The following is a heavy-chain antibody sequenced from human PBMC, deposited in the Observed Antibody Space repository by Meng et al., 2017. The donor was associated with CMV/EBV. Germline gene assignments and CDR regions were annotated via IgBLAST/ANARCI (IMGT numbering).Heavy chain of an antibody. CDR1: GDTFTDYY. CDR2: INPNSGDT. J-gene: IGHJ5*02. Sequence: QGMLGQSGAELRKPGASVKVSCKASGDTFTDYYMHWVRQAPGQGLEWMGCINPNSGDTNYAQKFQGRVTMTRDTSISTAYMELSRLRSDDTAVYYCTRDAHLTTVTPNWFDPWGQGTLVTVSS. D-gene: IGHD4-17*01. V-gene: IGHV1-2*02. CDR3: TRDAHLTTVTPNWFDP.